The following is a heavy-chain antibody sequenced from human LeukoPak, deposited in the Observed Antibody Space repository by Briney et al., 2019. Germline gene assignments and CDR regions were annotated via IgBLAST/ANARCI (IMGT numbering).Heavy chain of an antibody. CDR1: GYTFTSYG. CDR3: ARGDHVRIYAESAFDI. CDR2: INPSGGRT. D-gene: IGHD5/OR15-5a*01. V-gene: IGHV1-46*01. J-gene: IGHJ3*02. Sequence: ASVKVSCKASGYTFTSYGISWVRQAPGQGLEWMGIINPSGGRTNYAQKFQGRVTMTRDTSTSTVYMELSSLRSEDTAVYYCARGDHVRIYAESAFDIWGQGTMVTVSS.